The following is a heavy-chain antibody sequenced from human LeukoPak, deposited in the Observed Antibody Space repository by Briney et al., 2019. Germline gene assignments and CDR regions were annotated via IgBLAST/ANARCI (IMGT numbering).Heavy chain of an antibody. CDR1: GFSLSSYA. D-gene: IGHD3-22*01. V-gene: IGHV3-23*01. Sequence: GGSLRLSCTVSGFSLSSYALSWVRRAPGKGLEWVSATSSSDAGKYYADSVRGRFTISRENSRNTMYLQMNSLRVEDAAVYYRARLDYDSSVYYPYNWFDPWGQGILVTVSS. J-gene: IGHJ5*02. CDR2: TSSSDAGK. CDR3: ARLDYDSSVYYPYNWFDP.